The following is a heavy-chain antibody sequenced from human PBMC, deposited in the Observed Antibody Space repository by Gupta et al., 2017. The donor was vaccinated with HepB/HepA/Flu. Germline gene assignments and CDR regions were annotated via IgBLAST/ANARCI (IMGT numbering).Heavy chain of an antibody. V-gene: IGHV3-23*01. CDR1: GFTFSSYA. CDR2: ISGSGGST. J-gene: IGHJ5*02. CDR3: AKNKENWNDAYRLLDWFDP. Sequence: EVQLLESGGGLVQPGGSLRLSCAASGFTFSSYAMSWVRQAPGKGLEWVSAISGSGGSTYYADSVKGRFTISRDNSKNTLYLQMNSLRAEDTAVYYCAKNKENWNDAYRLLDWFDPWGQGTLVTVSS. D-gene: IGHD1-1*01.